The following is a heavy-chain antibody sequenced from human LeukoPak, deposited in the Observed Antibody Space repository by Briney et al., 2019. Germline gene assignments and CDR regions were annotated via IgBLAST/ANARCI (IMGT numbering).Heavy chain of an antibody. D-gene: IGHD2-2*03. CDR3: ARDRGYCSSVSWPTDWFDP. V-gene: IGHV4-4*07. J-gene: IGHJ5*02. CDR2: MCTSGST. CDR1: GGSISSYY. Sequence: PSETLSLTCTVSGGSISSYYWSWIRQPAGKGLEWIGRMCTSGSTNYNPYLKSRVTRSLDTSKKQFSLKLRSVTAADTAVYYCARDRGYCSSVSWPTDWFDPWGQGTLVTVSS.